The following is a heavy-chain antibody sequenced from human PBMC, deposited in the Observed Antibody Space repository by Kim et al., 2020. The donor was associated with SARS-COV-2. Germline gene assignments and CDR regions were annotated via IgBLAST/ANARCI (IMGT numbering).Heavy chain of an antibody. J-gene: IGHJ6*02. V-gene: IGHV3-7*03. Sequence: GGSLRLSCAASGFTFSSYWMSWVRQAPGKGLEWVANIKEDGNEKYYVDSVKGRFTISRDNAKNSLYPQMNSLRAEDTAVYYCARIRIDMDRGVYYGMDVWGQGTTVTVSS. CDR1: GFTFSSYW. CDR2: IKEDGNEK. D-gene: IGHD3-10*01. CDR3: ARIRIDMDRGVYYGMDV.